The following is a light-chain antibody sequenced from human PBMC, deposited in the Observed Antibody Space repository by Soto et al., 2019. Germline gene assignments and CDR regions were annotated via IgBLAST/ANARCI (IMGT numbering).Light chain of an antibody. CDR2: GVS. J-gene: IGKJ1*01. CDR3: QQYGTSPRT. Sequence: EIVLTQSPGTLSLSPGERATLSCRASQSVRSSYLAWYQQKLGQAPRLLIYGVSNRATGIPDRFSGSGSGTDFTITLSRLESEDFAVYYCQQYGTSPRTFGQGTKVEIK. V-gene: IGKV3-20*01. CDR1: QSVRSSY.